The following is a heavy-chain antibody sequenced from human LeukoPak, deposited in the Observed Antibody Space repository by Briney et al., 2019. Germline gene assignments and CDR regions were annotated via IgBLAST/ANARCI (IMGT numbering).Heavy chain of an antibody. J-gene: IGHJ4*02. CDR3: ARGGGSYYDILTGYYAFDY. CDR1: GFTFSDYG. V-gene: IGHV3-23*01. Sequence: PGGSLRLSCAASGFTFSDYGMSWVRQAPGKGLEWVAGISISGDSTYYADSVKGRLTISRDNSKNTLYLQMNSLRAEDTAVYYCARGGGSYYDILTGYYAFDYWGQGTLVTVSS. D-gene: IGHD3-9*01. CDR2: ISISGDST.